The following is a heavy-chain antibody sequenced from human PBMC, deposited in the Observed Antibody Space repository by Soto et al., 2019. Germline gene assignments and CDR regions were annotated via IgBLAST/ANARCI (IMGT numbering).Heavy chain of an antibody. V-gene: IGHV4-39*01. CDR1: GGSISSSSYY. Sequence: QLQLQESGPGLVKPSETLSLTCTVSGGSISSSSYYWGWIRQPPGKGLEWIGSIYYSGSTYYNPSLKSRVTISVDTSKNQFSLKLSSVTAADTAVYYCASLLANYYYYYRDVWGKGTTVTVSS. J-gene: IGHJ6*03. D-gene: IGHD5-12*01. CDR2: IYYSGST. CDR3: ASLLANYYYYYRDV.